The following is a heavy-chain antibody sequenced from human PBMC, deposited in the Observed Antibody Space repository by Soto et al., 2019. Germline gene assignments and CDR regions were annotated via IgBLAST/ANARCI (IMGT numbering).Heavy chain of an antibody. V-gene: IGHV3-33*01. D-gene: IGHD3-16*01. CDR3: ASRVGAVDY. J-gene: IGHJ4*02. CDR1: GFTFSSFV. CDR2: IYHDESNK. Sequence: QVQLVESGGGGVQPGRSLRLSCATSGFTFSSFVMHWVRQAPGKGLEWVAVIYHDESNKYYEDSVKGRFTISRDNSKSTLYLQMNSLRAEDTAFYYCASRVGAVDYWCQGTLVTVSS.